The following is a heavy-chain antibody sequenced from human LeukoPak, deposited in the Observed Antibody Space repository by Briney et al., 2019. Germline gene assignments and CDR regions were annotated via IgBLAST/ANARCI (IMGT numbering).Heavy chain of an antibody. Sequence: SETLSLTCTVSGGSISSSSYYWGWIRQPPGKGPEWIGSIYYSGSTYYNPSLKSRVTISVDTSKNQFSLKLSSVTAADTAVYYCARDPGAPEFDPWGQGTLVTVSS. D-gene: IGHD1-14*01. V-gene: IGHV4-39*07. CDR2: IYYSGST. J-gene: IGHJ5*02. CDR3: ARDPGAPEFDP. CDR1: GGSISSSSYY.